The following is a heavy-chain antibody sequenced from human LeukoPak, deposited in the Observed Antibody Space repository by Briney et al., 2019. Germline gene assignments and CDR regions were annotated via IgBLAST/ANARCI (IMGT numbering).Heavy chain of an antibody. D-gene: IGHD5-12*01. V-gene: IGHV3-21*04. CDR1: GFTFSSYS. J-gene: IGHJ4*02. CDR2: ISSSSSYI. CDR3: AKAHNGYGLDY. Sequence: GGSLRLSCAASGFTFSSYSMNWVRQAPGKGLEWVSSISSSSSYIYYADSVKGRFTISRDNAKNSLYLQMNSLRTEDTALYYCAKAHNGYGLDYWGQGTLVTVSS.